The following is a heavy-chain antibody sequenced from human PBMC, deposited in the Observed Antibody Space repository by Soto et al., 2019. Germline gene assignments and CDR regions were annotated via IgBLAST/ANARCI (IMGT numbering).Heavy chain of an antibody. Sequence: QVQLQQWGAGLLKPSETLSLTCAVYGGSFSGYQWTWIRQTPGKGLEWIGEINDSGNINYNPSLKSLGTILVDTAKKQISLKLSSVTAADTAVYYCARGLILWFGELSRRGGYYYYMDVWGKGTSVTVSS. CDR3: ARGLILWFGELSRRGGYYYYMDV. J-gene: IGHJ6*03. CDR2: INDSGNI. V-gene: IGHV4-34*01. D-gene: IGHD3-10*01. CDR1: GGSFSGYQ.